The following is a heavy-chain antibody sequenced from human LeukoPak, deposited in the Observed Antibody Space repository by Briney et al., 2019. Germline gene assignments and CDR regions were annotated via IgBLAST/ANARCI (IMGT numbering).Heavy chain of an antibody. D-gene: IGHD3-9*01. J-gene: IGHJ4*02. CDR2: ISSGSSSI. CDR3: ARGRATGRSGGDY. CDR1: GFTFSSYA. V-gene: IGHV3-48*02. Sequence: GGSLRLSCAASGFTFSSYAMNWVRQAPGKGLEWVSYISSGSSSIYYADSVKGRFTISRDNAENSLYLQMNSLRDEDTAVYYCARGRATGRSGGDYWGQGTLVTVSS.